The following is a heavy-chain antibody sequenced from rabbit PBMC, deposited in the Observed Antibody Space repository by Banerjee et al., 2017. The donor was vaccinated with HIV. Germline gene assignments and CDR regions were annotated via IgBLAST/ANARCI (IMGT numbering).Heavy chain of an antibody. CDR1: GFDLTNYFY. J-gene: IGHJ2*01. V-gene: IGHV1S43*01. CDR2: INIGSGSA. Sequence: QEQLEESGGGLVKPEGSLTLTCKASGFDLTNYFYMCWVRQAPGKGLEWIGCINIGSGSAYYASWVIGRFTISSHNAQNTLYLQLNGLTAADTATYFCARGYYTYGYAGYAYATDAFDPWGQGTLVTVS. D-gene: IGHD6-1*01. CDR3: ARGYYTYGYAGYAYATDAFDP.